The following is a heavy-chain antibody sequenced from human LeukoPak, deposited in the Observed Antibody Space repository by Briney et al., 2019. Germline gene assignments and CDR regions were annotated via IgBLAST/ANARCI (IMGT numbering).Heavy chain of an antibody. J-gene: IGHJ3*02. Sequence: GGSLRLSCAASGFTFNNYAMSWVRQAPGKGLEWVSGISGSGGTTYYADSVKGRFSISRDNSKNTVYLQVNSLRAGDTAVYYCAKDRYTAMGRDAFDIWGQGTMVTVSS. CDR1: GFTFNNYA. D-gene: IGHD5-18*01. V-gene: IGHV3-23*01. CDR3: AKDRYTAMGRDAFDI. CDR2: ISGSGGTT.